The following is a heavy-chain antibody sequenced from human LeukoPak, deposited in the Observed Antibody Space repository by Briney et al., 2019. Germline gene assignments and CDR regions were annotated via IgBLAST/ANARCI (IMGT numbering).Heavy chain of an antibody. Sequence: GGSLRLSCAASGFTFSSYSMHWVRQAPGKGLEWVAVISYGGKNTYYADSVKGRFTNSRDQSKNAQYLQMNRVRTGDTAVYYCARDPSRLAEAGYLDHWGQGTLVTVSS. CDR1: GFTFSSYS. V-gene: IGHV3-30*04. CDR3: ARDPSRLAEAGYLDH. CDR2: ISYGGKNT. J-gene: IGHJ4*02. D-gene: IGHD6-19*01.